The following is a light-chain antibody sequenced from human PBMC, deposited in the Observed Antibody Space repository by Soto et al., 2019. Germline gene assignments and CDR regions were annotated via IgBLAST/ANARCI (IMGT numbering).Light chain of an antibody. CDR1: QIIIRH. Sequence: DIQMTQSPSSLSASIGDRVTITCRAGQIIIRHLNWYQHKPGRAPDLLIYAASSLQSGVPSRFSGSGSGTDFTLTISSLQPEDFAAYYCQQSYSLPLTFGGGTKVDIK. CDR2: AAS. J-gene: IGKJ4*01. CDR3: QQSYSLPLT. V-gene: IGKV1-39*01.